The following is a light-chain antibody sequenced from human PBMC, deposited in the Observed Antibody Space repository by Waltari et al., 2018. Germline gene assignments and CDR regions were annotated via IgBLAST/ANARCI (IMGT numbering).Light chain of an antibody. Sequence: QSAMTQPRSVSGSPGQSVTISCTATSSDVGGYNSVPWYQQDPGKAPKLLIFDVSERPSGVSDRFSGSKSGNTASLTISGLQAEDEADYHCCSFAAGNTVIFGGGTKLTVV. CDR1: SSDVGGYNS. J-gene: IGLJ2*01. CDR2: DVS. CDR3: CSFAAGNTVI. V-gene: IGLV2-11*01.